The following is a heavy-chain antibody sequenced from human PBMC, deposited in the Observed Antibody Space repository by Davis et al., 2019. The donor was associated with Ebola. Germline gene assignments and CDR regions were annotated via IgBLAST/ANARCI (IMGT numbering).Heavy chain of an antibody. CDR1: GFTFSSYA. V-gene: IGHV3-30-3*01. D-gene: IGHD5-12*01. Sequence: GESLKISCAASGFTFSSYAMHWVRQAPGKGLEWVAVISYDGSNKYYADSVKGRFTISRDNAKNSLYLQMNSLRAEDTAVYYCARGLRFRNYYYGMDVWGQGTTVTVSS. CDR3: ARGLRFRNYYYGMDV. J-gene: IGHJ6*02. CDR2: ISYDGSNK.